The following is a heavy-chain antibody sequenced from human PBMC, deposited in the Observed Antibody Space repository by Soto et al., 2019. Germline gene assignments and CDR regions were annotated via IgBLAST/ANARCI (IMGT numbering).Heavy chain of an antibody. J-gene: IGHJ3*02. V-gene: IGHV4-31*03. CDR3: ARDDRSILPSGESDAFDI. CDR1: GGSISSGGYY. Sequence: PSETLSLTCTVSGGSISSGGYYWSWIRQHPGKGLEWIGYIYYSGSTYHNPSLKSRVTISVDTSKNQFSLKLSSVTAADTAVYYCARDDRSILPSGESDAFDIWGQGTIVTVS. D-gene: IGHD3-10*01. CDR2: IYYSGST.